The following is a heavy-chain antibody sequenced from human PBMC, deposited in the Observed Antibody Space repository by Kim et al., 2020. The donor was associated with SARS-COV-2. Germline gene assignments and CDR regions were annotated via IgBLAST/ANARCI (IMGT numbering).Heavy chain of an antibody. CDR1: GGSISTYY. J-gene: IGHJ4*02. CDR2: ISYSGST. D-gene: IGHD6-13*01. Sequence: SETLSLTCTVSGGSISTYYWSWIRQPPGKGLEWIGYISYSGSTNYNPSLKSRVTISVDTSKNQFSLKLSSVTAADTAVYYCAGGLSSWMPFGYWGQGTLVTVSS. CDR3: AGGLSSWMPFGY. V-gene: IGHV4-59*01.